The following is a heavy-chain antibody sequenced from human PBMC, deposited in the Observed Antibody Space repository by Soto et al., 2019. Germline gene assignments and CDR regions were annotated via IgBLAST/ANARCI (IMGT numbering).Heavy chain of an antibody. CDR1: GFTFSSYS. Sequence: GGSLRLSCAASGFTFSSYSMNWVRQAPGKGLEWVSSISSSSSYIYYADSVKGRFTISRDNAKNSLYLQMNSLRAEDTAVYYCARDRVVVVAATRYYYYGMDVWGQGTTVTVSS. J-gene: IGHJ6*02. D-gene: IGHD2-15*01. CDR2: ISSSSSYI. CDR3: ARDRVVVVAATRYYYYGMDV. V-gene: IGHV3-21*01.